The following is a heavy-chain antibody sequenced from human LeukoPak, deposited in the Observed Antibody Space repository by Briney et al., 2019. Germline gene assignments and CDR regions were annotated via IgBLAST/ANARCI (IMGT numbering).Heavy chain of an antibody. CDR2: IFYNGGS. J-gene: IGHJ3*01. D-gene: IGHD2-15*01. CDR3: VRLTCSGSSCSGGGAFDV. Sequence: SETLSLTPSVSGDSLSSGGYLWPSIRQHPRKGLEWNGYIFYNGGSYYSPSLQSRLTISVDTSQKQFSLKMSSVTAADTAVYYCVRLTCSGSSCSGGGAFDVWGQGTVVTVSS. CDR1: GDSLSSGGYL. V-gene: IGHV4-31*03.